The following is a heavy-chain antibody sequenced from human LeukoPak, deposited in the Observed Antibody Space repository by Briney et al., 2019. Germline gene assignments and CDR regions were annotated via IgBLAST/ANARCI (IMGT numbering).Heavy chain of an antibody. CDR2: IYYSGST. D-gene: IGHD6-13*01. CDR3: ARHTDIAPLSSLKY. CDR1: GGSISSYY. V-gene: IGHV4-59*08. J-gene: IGHJ4*02. Sequence: SETLSLTCTVSGGSISSYYWSWIRQTPGKGLEWIGYIYYSGSTNYNPSLKSRVTISVDTSKNQFSLKLSSVTAADTAVYYCARHTDIAPLSSLKYWGQGTLVTVSS.